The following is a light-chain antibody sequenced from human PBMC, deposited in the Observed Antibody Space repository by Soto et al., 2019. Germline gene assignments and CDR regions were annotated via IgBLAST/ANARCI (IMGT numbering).Light chain of an antibody. CDR3: RSYTSSSTLEV. CDR2: DVS. Sequence: QSALTQPASVSESPGQSIAISCTGTSSDVGGYNYVSWYQQHPGKAPKLMIYDVSNRPSGVSDRFSGYKSGNTASLTISGLQAEDEADYYCRSYTSSSTLEVFGTGTKLTVL. V-gene: IGLV2-14*01. J-gene: IGLJ1*01. CDR1: SSDVGGYNY.